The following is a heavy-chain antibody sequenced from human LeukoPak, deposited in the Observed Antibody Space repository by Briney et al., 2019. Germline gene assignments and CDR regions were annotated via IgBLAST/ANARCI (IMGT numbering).Heavy chain of an antibody. J-gene: IGHJ5*02. Sequence: SETLSLTCTVSGGSISSSSYHWGWIRQPPRKGLEWIGSIYYSGSTYYNPSLKSRVTISVDTSKNQFSLKLSSVTAADTAVYYCARRSGSFPYNWFDPWGQGTLVTVSS. CDR3: ARRSGSFPYNWFDP. CDR1: GGSISSSSYH. V-gene: IGHV4-39*01. D-gene: IGHD6-13*01. CDR2: IYYSGST.